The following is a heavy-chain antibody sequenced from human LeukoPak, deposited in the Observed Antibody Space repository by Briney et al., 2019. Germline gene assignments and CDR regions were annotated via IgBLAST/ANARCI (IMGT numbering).Heavy chain of an antibody. J-gene: IGHJ4*02. D-gene: IGHD2-15*01. Sequence: SETLSLTCTVSGGSISIYYWSWIRQPPGKGLEWIGYIYYSGSTNYSPSLKSRVTISVDTSKNQFSLKLSSVTAADTAVYYCARSSSRVATNFDYWGQGTLVTVSS. CDR1: GGSISIYY. CDR3: ARSSSRVATNFDY. CDR2: IYYSGST. V-gene: IGHV4-59*01.